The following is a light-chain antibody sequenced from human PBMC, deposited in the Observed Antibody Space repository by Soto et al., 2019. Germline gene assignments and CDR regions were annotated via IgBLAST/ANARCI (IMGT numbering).Light chain of an antibody. V-gene: IGLV2-14*03. Sequence: SVLAQPPPLSGSPGQSITISCTGNGSDVGANNFVSWYQQLPGKAPKLMIFDVSHRPSGVSYRFSGSKSGNTASLTISGLQAEDEADYFCSSYTSSSTYVFATGTKVTVL. J-gene: IGLJ1*01. CDR2: DVS. CDR3: SSYTSSSTYV. CDR1: GSDVGANNF.